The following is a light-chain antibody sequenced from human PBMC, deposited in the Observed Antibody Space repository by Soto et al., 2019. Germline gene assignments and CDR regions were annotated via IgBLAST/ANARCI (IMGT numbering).Light chain of an antibody. CDR3: SSYTTTSTLII. V-gene: IGLV2-14*01. CDR2: EVS. J-gene: IGLJ2*01. CDR1: SSDFASYNF. Sequence: QSVLTQPASVSGSPGQSITISCTGTSSDFASYNFVSWYQHYPGKAPKLIIYEVSNRPSGVSNRFSGSKSGNTASLTISGLQAEDEADYYCSSYTTTSTLIIFGGGTKLTV.